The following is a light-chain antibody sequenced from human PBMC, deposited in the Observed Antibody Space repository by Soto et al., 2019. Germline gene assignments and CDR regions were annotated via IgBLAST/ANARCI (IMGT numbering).Light chain of an antibody. Sequence: DIQMTQSPSTLAASVGDRVTITFRAIQSITSWLAEYQQKPGKAPKLLIYKASSLESGVPSRFSGSGSGTEFSLTVSSLPSDDFASYYCQLSFTFGAGTKVDIK. CDR2: KAS. J-gene: IGKJ3*01. CDR1: QSITSW. V-gene: IGKV1-5*03. CDR3: QLSFT.